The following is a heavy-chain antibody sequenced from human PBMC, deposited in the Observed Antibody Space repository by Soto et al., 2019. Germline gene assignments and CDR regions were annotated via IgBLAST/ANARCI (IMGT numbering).Heavy chain of an antibody. V-gene: IGHV3-23*01. D-gene: IGHD3-10*01. CDR3: AKRAFYGSGIPNYYGMDV. CDR2: ISGTGGGT. CDR1: GFTFSNYA. J-gene: IGHJ6*02. Sequence: EVHLLESGGGLVQPGGSLRLSCAAPGFTFSNYAMTWVRRAPGKGLEWVSVISGTGGGTNNADSAKGRFTTSRDNSKNTLYLQMNSLRAEDTAVYYCAKRAFYGSGIPNYYGMDVWGQGTAVTVSS.